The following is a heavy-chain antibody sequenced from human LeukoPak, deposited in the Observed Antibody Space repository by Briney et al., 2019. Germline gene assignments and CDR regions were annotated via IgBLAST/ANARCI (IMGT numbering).Heavy chain of an antibody. CDR3: ARRRNYGGNSGDDY. V-gene: IGHV1-18*04. D-gene: IGHD4-23*01. Sequence: ASVKVSCKASGYTFIDYYMYWVRQAPGQGLEWMGWINPNNGNTNYAQKLQGRVTMTTDTSTSTAYMELRGLRSDDTAVYYCARRRNYGGNSGDDYWGQGTLVTVSS. J-gene: IGHJ4*02. CDR2: INPNNGNT. CDR1: GYTFIDYY.